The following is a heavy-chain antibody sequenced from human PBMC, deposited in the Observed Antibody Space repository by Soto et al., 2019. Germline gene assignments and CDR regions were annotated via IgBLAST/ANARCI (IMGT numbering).Heavy chain of an antibody. CDR1: GGSISSSSYY. CDR2: IYYSGST. D-gene: IGHD4-17*01. J-gene: IGHJ3*02. V-gene: IGHV4-39*01. CDR3: ARLKDYGDYSDAFDI. Sequence: SETLSLTCTVSGGSISSSSYYWGWIRQPPGKGLEWIGSIYYSGSTYYNPSLKSRVTISVDTSKNQFSLKLSSVTAADTAVYYCARLKDYGDYSDAFDIWGQGTMVTVSS.